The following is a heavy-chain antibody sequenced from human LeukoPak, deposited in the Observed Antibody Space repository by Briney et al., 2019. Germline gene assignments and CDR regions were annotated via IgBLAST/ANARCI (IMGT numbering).Heavy chain of an antibody. J-gene: IGHJ4*02. CDR2: IKNDGGET. Sequence: GGSLRLSCAASGVTFSNYEMNWVRQVPGKGLERVANIKNDGGETYYMESVRGRFTISRDNARNSLYLQMNSLTVEDTAVYYCARDMGWQQFDQWGQGTLVTVSS. CDR1: GVTFSNYE. D-gene: IGHD5-24*01. V-gene: IGHV3-7*01. CDR3: ARDMGWQQFDQ.